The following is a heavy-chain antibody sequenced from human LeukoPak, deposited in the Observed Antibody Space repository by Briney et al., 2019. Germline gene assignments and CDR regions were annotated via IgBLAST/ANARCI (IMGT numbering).Heavy chain of an antibody. CDR2: ISGSGGST. D-gene: IGHD6-6*01. V-gene: IGHV3-23*01. Sequence: GGSLRLSCAASGFTFSSYAMSWVRQARGRGREGVSAISGSGGSTYYADSVKGRFTISRDNSKNTLYLQMNSLRAEDTAVYYCAKDRIAARGFDYWGQGTLVTGSS. J-gene: IGHJ4*02. CDR3: AKDRIAARGFDY. CDR1: GFTFSSYA.